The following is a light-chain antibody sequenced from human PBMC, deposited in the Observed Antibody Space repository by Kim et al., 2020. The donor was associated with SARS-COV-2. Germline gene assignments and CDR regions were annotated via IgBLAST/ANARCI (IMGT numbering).Light chain of an antibody. CDR3: QHHYKYPIT. J-gene: IGKJ1*01. V-gene: IGKV1-6*01. Sequence: AIQMTQSPSFVSVSVGDRVTITCRASQGISNELGWYQQKPGKAPKLLIYATSSLKSGIPSRFSGSGSGTEFTLTISSLQPEDSAAYYCQHHYKYPITFGQGTKVDIK. CDR2: ATS. CDR1: QGISNE.